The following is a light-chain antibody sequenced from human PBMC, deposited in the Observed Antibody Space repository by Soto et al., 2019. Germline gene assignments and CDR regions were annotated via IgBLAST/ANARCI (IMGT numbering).Light chain of an antibody. CDR2: GAP. V-gene: IGKV3-20*01. CDR1: QSVSSSY. J-gene: IGKJ1*01. CDR3: QQYDTSRA. Sequence: VLTQSPGTLSLSPGARATLSCRARQSVSSSYLACCQQRPGQAPRLVICGAPSRATGIPDMYSGSSSVTDFPLTICRLEHEDCAVYSCQQYDTSRASAQGTTVAIK.